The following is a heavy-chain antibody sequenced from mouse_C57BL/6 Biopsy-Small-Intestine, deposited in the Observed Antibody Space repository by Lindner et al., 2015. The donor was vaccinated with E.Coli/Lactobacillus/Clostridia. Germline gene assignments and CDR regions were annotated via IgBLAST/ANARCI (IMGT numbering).Heavy chain of an antibody. CDR1: GYSFTSYG. J-gene: IGHJ4*01. D-gene: IGHD1-3*01. CDR3: ARDISGSFEY. Sequence: SVKVSCKASGYSFTSYGISWVRQAPGQGLEWMGWTSTYNGDTNYAQKFQGRVTMTRDTSTSTAYMELRSLRSDDTAVFYCARDISGSFEYWGQGTLVTVSS. CDR2: TSTYNGDT. V-gene: IGHV1-74*01.